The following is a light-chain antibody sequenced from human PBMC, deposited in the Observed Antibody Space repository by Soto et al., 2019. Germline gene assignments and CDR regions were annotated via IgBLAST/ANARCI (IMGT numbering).Light chain of an antibody. CDR3: SSYTTDSTYV. V-gene: IGLV2-14*01. CDR2: DVS. J-gene: IGLJ1*01. CDR1: SSDVGGYNY. Sequence: QSVLTQPGSVSGSPGQSITISCTGTSSDVGGYNYVSWYQQHPGKAPKLMIYDVSNRPSGVSNRFSGSKSGNTASLTISGLQAEDEADYYCSSYTTDSTYVFGTGTKLTVL.